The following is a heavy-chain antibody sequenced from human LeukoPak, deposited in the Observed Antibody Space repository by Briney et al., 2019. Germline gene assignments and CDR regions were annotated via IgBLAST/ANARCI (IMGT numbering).Heavy chain of an antibody. CDR1: GFTFGDYA. CDR2: SRSKAYGGTT. CDR3: ARDAGYSSGWTKGDY. Sequence: PGGSLRLSCTASGFTFGDYAMSWFRQAPGKGLEWVGFSRSKAYGGTTEYAASVKGRFTISRDDSKSIAYLQMNSLKTEDTAVYYCARDAGYSSGWTKGDYWGQGTLVTVSS. V-gene: IGHV3-49*03. J-gene: IGHJ4*02. D-gene: IGHD6-19*01.